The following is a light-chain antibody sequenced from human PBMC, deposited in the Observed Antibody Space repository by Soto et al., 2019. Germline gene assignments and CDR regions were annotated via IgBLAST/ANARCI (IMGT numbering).Light chain of an antibody. J-gene: IGKJ4*01. V-gene: IGKV1-27*01. Sequence: DIQMTQSPSSLSASVGDRVTITCRACQGINNYLVWYQQKPGKVPKLLIYAASTLQSGVPSRFSGSGSGTDFTLTISSLQPEDVATYYCQKYNSAPLTFGGGTKVEIK. CDR2: AAS. CDR3: QKYNSAPLT. CDR1: QGINNY.